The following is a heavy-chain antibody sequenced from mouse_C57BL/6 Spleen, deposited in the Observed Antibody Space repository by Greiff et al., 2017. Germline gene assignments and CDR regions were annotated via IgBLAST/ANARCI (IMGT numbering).Heavy chain of an antibody. CDR3: VRGLRQYYFDY. Sequence: EVQGVESGGGLVQPKGSLKLSCAASGFTFNTYAMHWVRQAPGKGLEWVARIRSKSSKYATYYADSVKDRFTISRDDSQSMLYLQMNNLKTEDTAMYYCVRGLRQYYFDYWGQGTTLTVAS. V-gene: IGHV10-3*01. CDR2: IRSKSSKYAT. D-gene: IGHD3-2*02. CDR1: GFTFNTYA. J-gene: IGHJ2*01.